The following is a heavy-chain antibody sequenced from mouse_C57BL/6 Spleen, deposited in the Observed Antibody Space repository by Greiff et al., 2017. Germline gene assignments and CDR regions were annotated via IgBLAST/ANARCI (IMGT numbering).Heavy chain of an antibody. D-gene: IGHD3-2*02. CDR3: ARPQATDYYAMAY. CDR2: ISSGSSTI. J-gene: IGHJ4*01. V-gene: IGHV5-17*01. Sequence: EVKLVESGGGLVKPGGSLKLSCAASGFTFSDYGMHWVRQAPEKGLEWVAYISSGSSTIYYADTVKGRFTISRDNAKNTLFLQMTSLRSEDTAMYYCARPQATDYYAMAYWGQGTSVTVSS. CDR1: GFTFSDYG.